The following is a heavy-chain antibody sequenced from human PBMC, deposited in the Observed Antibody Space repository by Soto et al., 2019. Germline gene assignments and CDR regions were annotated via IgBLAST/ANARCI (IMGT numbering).Heavy chain of an antibody. CDR2: INHSGST. Sequence: PSETLSLTCAVYGGSFSGYYWSWIRQPPGKGLEWIGEINHSGSTNYNPSLKSRVTISVDTSKNQFSLKLSSVTAADTAVYYCARGQGYCSGGSCSDYWGQGTLVTVSS. J-gene: IGHJ4*02. V-gene: IGHV4-34*01. CDR1: GGSFSGYY. CDR3: ARGQGYCSGGSCSDY. D-gene: IGHD2-15*01.